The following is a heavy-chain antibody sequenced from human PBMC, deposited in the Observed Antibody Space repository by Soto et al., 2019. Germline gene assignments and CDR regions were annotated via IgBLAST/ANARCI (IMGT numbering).Heavy chain of an antibody. V-gene: IGHV1-8*01. Sequence: QVRVVQSGAEVKKPGASVKVSSKTSGYTFTDYDINWVRQAPGQGLEWMGWVSPDHGNAGYAQQFQGRVTMTSDTSISTVFMELTNLRSEDTAVYYCAVTTGYWGQGTKVTVSS. J-gene: IGHJ4*02. CDR1: GYTFTDYD. D-gene: IGHD4-17*01. CDR3: AVTTGY. CDR2: VSPDHGNA.